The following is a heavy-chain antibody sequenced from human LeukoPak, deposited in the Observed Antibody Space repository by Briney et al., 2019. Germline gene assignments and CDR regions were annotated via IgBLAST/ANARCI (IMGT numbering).Heavy chain of an antibody. Sequence: RGSLRLSCAASGLTFSSHSMNWVRQAPGKRLEWVSSIGSSSGYIYYADSVKGRFTISRDNAKNSLYLQMNGLRAEDTAVYYCASTFYDSGGYYYAYYYYMDVWGKGTTVTVSS. J-gene: IGHJ6*03. D-gene: IGHD3-22*01. V-gene: IGHV3-21*01. CDR3: ASTFYDSGGYYYAYYYYMDV. CDR1: GLTFSSHS. CDR2: IGSSSGYI.